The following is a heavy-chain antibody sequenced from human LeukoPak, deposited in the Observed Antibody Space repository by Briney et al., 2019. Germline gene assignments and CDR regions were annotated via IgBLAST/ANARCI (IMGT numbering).Heavy chain of an antibody. CDR1: GFTFNLYS. Sequence: GGSLRLSCAASGFTFNLYSMNWVRQAPGKGLEWVAVIWYDGSNKYYADSVKGRFTISRDNSKNTLYLQMNSLRAEDTAVYYCARGDYYGSRGDYWGQGTLVTVSS. CDR3: ARGDYYGSRGDY. V-gene: IGHV3-33*08. J-gene: IGHJ4*02. CDR2: IWYDGSNK. D-gene: IGHD3-10*01.